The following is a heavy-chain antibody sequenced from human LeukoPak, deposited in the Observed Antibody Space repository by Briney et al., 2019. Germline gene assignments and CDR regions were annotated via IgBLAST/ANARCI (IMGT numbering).Heavy chain of an antibody. V-gene: IGHV1-18*01. J-gene: IGHJ5*02. CDR2: ISAYNGKI. CDR3: ARVGAYSSSWYGARWFDP. D-gene: IGHD6-13*01. Sequence: AASVKVSCKASGYTFTSYGISWVRQAPGQGLEWMGWISAYNGKINYAQNLQGRVTMTTDTSTSTAYMELRSLRSDDTAVYYCARVGAYSSSWYGARWFDPWGQGTLVTVSS. CDR1: GYTFTSYG.